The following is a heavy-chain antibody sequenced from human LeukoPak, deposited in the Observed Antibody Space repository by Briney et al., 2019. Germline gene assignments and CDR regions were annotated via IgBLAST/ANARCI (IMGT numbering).Heavy chain of an antibody. Sequence: GGSLRLSCAASGLTVSSTYMSWVRQTPGKGLEWVSVIYSGGSTYYADSVKGRFTISRDNSKNTLYLQMNSLRAEDTAVYYCARDSGYSYADDYWGQGTLVTVSS. J-gene: IGHJ4*02. D-gene: IGHD5-18*01. CDR2: IYSGGST. CDR3: ARDSGYSYADDY. CDR1: GLTVSSTY. V-gene: IGHV3-66*01.